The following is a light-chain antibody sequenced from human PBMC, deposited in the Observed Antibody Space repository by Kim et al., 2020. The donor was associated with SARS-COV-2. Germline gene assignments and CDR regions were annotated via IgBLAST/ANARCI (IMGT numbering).Light chain of an antibody. CDR3: QQYGDYRWT. Sequence: EIVLTQSPGTLSSSPGERVTLSCRASQSVDSVYLGWYQQKPGQSPRLLIHASSRRATGIPDRFSGSGSGTDFTLTISRLEPEDFAVYYCQQYGDYRWTFGQGTKVDIK. V-gene: IGKV3-20*01. J-gene: IGKJ1*01. CDR2: ASS. CDR1: QSVDSVY.